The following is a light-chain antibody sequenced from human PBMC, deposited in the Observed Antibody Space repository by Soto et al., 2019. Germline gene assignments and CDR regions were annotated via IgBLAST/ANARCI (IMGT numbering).Light chain of an antibody. CDR2: RNH. Sequence: QSVLTQAPSASGTPGQRVTISCSGSSSNIGNNHVYWYQQFPGTSPKLLIYRNHQRPTGVSDRFSGSKSYTSASLTISGLRSDDEADYYCATWDDSLSSRVFGGGTKVTVL. V-gene: IGLV1-47*01. CDR1: SSNIGNNH. CDR3: ATWDDSLSSRV. J-gene: IGLJ2*01.